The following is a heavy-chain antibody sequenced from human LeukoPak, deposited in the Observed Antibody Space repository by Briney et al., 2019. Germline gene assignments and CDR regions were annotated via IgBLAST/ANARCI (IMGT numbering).Heavy chain of an antibody. CDR2: IKQDGSEK. CDR1: GFTFSSYW. CDR3: ARVWAIADFDY. Sequence: GGSLRLSCAASGFTFSSYWMSWVRQAPGKGLEWVASIKQDGSEKYYVDSVKGRFTISRDNAKNSLYLQMNSLRAEDTAVYYCARVWAIADFDYWGQGTLVTVSS. V-gene: IGHV3-7*04. J-gene: IGHJ4*02. D-gene: IGHD6-13*01.